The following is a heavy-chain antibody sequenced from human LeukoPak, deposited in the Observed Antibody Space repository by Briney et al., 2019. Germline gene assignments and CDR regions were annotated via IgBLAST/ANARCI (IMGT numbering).Heavy chain of an antibody. J-gene: IGHJ6*02. Sequence: SETLSLTCTVSGGSISSYYWSWIRQPPGKGLEWIGYIYYSGSTNYNPSLKSRITISVDTSKNQFSLKLSSVTAADTAVYYCARQYYYYGMDVWGQGTTVTVSS. CDR3: ARQYYYYGMDV. CDR1: GGSISSYY. CDR2: IYYSGST. V-gene: IGHV4-59*08.